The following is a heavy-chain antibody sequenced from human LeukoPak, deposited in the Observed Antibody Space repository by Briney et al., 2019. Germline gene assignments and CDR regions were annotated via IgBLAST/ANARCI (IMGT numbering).Heavy chain of an antibody. CDR2: ISSSGSAI. V-gene: IGHV3-11*04. D-gene: IGHD1-26*01. CDR1: GFTFSDYY. CDR3: ARQGMSGSYYYYYYMDV. J-gene: IGHJ6*03. Sequence: GGSLRLSCAASGFTFSDYYMSWIRQAPGKGLEWVSYISSSGSAIYYADSVKGRFTISRDNAKNSLYLQMNSLRAEDTAVYYCARQGMSGSYYYYYYMDVWGKGTTVTVSS.